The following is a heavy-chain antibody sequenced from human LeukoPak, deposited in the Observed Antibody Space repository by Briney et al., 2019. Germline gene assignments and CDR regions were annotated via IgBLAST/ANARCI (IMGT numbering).Heavy chain of an antibody. Sequence: ASVRVSCKASGGTFSSYAISWVRQAPGQGLEWMGWINPNSGGTNYAQKFQGRVTMTRDTSISTAYMELSRLRSDDTAVYYCARGLWDSSSGYHWGQGTLVTVSS. J-gene: IGHJ5*02. CDR2: INPNSGGT. CDR3: ARGLWDSSSGYH. D-gene: IGHD6-13*01. CDR1: GGTFSSYA. V-gene: IGHV1-2*02.